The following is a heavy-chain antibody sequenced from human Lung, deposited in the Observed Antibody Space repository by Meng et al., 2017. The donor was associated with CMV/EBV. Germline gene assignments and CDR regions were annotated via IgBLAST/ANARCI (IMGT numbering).Heavy chain of an antibody. Sequence: GEXXKISCPASGFTFRSYAMSWVRQAPGKGLEWVPAISGSGGSTYYADSVKGRFTISRDNSKNTLYLQMNSLRAEDTAVYYCAKAWLILLWANWFDPWGHGTLVTVSS. CDR3: AKAWLILLWANWFDP. D-gene: IGHD5-18*01. V-gene: IGHV3-23*01. CDR1: GFTFRSYA. J-gene: IGHJ5*02. CDR2: ISGSGGST.